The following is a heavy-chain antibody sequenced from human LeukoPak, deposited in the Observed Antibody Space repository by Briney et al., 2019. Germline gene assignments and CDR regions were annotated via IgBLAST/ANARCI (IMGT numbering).Heavy chain of an antibody. CDR1: GFTLDDYA. V-gene: IGHV3-9*01. D-gene: IGHD4-17*01. J-gene: IGHJ4*02. CDR2: ISWDSSDI. Sequence: GGSLRLSCAVSGFTLDDYAMHWVRQAPGKGLEWVSGISWDSSDIAYADSVKGRFTISRDNAKNSLYLEMKSLRAEDTAFYYCARYGDPFEYWGQGTLVTVSS. CDR3: ARYGDPFEY.